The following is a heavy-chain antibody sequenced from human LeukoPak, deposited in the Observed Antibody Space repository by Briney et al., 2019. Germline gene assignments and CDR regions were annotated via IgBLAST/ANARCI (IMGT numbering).Heavy chain of an antibody. Sequence: ASVKVSCKASGYTFTSYDINWVRQATGQGLEWMGWMNPNSGNTGYAQKFQGRVTMTRNTSISTAYMELSSLRSEDTAVYYCARCHRSWFGELHGFDPWGQGTLVTVSS. CDR2: MNPNSGNT. CDR1: GYTFTSYD. V-gene: IGHV1-8*01. D-gene: IGHD3-10*01. CDR3: ARCHRSWFGELHGFDP. J-gene: IGHJ5*02.